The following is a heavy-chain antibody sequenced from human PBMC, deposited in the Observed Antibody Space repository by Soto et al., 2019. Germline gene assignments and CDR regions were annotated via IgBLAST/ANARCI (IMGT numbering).Heavy chain of an antibody. J-gene: IGHJ6*02. Sequence: QVQLVESGGGVVQPGRSLRLSCAAPGFTFSSYSMHWVRQAPGKGLEWVAVISYDGSDKYYADSVKGRFTISRDNSKNTLYLQMNSLRAEDTAVYYCAREAGVYGSGSYGMDVWGQGTTVTVSS. V-gene: IGHV3-30-3*01. CDR1: GFTFSSYS. D-gene: IGHD3-10*01. CDR3: AREAGVYGSGSYGMDV. CDR2: ISYDGSDK.